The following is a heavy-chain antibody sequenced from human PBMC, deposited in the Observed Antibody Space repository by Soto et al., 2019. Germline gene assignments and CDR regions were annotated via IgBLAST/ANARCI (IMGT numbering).Heavy chain of an antibody. CDR2: VIRIFGTA. D-gene: IGHD2-2*01. CDR1: GGTISSYD. V-gene: IGHV1-69*06. J-gene: IGHJ5*02. Sequence: SVKGSCKASGGTISSYDIGWVRQGPGQGLEWMGGVIRIFGTANYAQKFQGTVTITADKSTSTAYMELSSLRSEDTAVYYCARVVRGRRPIVGVPAATNWFDPWGQGTLVTVSS. CDR3: ARVVRGRRPIVGVPAATNWFDP.